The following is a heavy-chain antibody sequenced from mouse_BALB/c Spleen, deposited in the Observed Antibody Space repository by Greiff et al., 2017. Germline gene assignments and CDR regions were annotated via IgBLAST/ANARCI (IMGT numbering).Heavy chain of an antibody. V-gene: IGHV5-12-2*01. J-gene: IGHJ3*01. Sequence: EVKLVESGGGLVQPGGSLKLSCAASGFTFSSYTMSWVRQTPEKRLEWVAYISNGGGSTYYPDTVKGRFTISRDNAKNTLYLQMSSLKSEDTTMYYCARHEDYYGSTLFAYWGQGTLVTVSA. CDR1: GFTFSSYT. CDR3: ARHEDYYGSTLFAY. CDR2: ISNGGGST. D-gene: IGHD1-1*01.